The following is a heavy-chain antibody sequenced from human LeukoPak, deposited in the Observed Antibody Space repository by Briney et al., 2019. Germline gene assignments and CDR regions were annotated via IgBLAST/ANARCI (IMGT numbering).Heavy chain of an antibody. Sequence: SSETLSLTCGVCGGSFSGYYWTWIREPPGKGVEWSGEINHSGITNYNPSLKSRVTISVDKSKNQFSLRVTSLTAADTAVYFCARHTAVPGLRGFDYWGQGTQVTVSS. J-gene: IGHJ4*02. V-gene: IGHV4-34*01. CDR3: ARHTAVPGLRGFDY. CDR2: INHSGIT. D-gene: IGHD6-13*01. CDR1: GGSFSGYY.